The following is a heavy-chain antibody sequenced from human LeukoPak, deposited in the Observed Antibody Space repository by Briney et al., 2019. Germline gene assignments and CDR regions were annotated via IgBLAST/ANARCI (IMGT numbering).Heavy chain of an antibody. Sequence: PGGSPRLSCSASGFTFTNYAMSWVRQASGKGLEWVSSISGSGGSTYYAASVRGRFTISRDNSKNTLSLQMNSLRGEDTALYYCTKGVNSGSIDYWGQGTLVTVSS. CDR1: GFTFTNYA. D-gene: IGHD6-19*01. V-gene: IGHV3-23*01. CDR2: ISGSGGST. CDR3: TKGVNSGSIDY. J-gene: IGHJ4*02.